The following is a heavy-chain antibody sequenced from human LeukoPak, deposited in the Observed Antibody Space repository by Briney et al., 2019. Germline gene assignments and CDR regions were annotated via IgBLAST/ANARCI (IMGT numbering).Heavy chain of an antibody. D-gene: IGHD3-9*01. CDR3: ARDRHYDILTGYTYYYMDV. Sequence: PSETLSLTCTVSRGSISSYYWSCIRQPAGKGLEWIGRIYTSGNTNYNPSLKSRVTMSVDTSKNQFSLKLSSVTAADTAVYYCARDRHYDILTGYTYYYMDVWGKGTTVTVSS. V-gene: IGHV4-4*07. CDR1: RGSISSYY. CDR2: IYTSGNT. J-gene: IGHJ6*03.